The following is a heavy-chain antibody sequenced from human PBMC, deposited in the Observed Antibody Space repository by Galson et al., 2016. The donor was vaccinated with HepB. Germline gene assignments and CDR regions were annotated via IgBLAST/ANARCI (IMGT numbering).Heavy chain of an antibody. D-gene: IGHD2-2*01. V-gene: IGHV3-23*01. CDR1: GFTFSNYA. CDR3: AKGNIVQVPAAPYA. J-gene: IGHJ5*02. Sequence: SLRLSCAASGFTFSNYAMSWVRQAPGKGLEWVSSISGSGDTTYGADAVRGRFTTSRDNSRNTLSLQMDSLRAEDSAIYYCAKGNIVQVPAAPYAWGQGALVTVSS. CDR2: ISGSGDTT.